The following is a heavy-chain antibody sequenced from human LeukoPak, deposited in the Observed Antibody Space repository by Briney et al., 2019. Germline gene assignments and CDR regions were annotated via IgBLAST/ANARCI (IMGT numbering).Heavy chain of an antibody. J-gene: IGHJ4*02. Sequence: GASVKVSCKASGGTFSSYAISWVRQAPGQGLEWMGWINPNSGGTNYAQKFQGRVTMTRGTSISTAYMELSRLRSDDTAVYYCARGAKKSTPIAWVDYWGQGTLVTVSS. CDR2: INPNSGGT. CDR3: ARGAKKSTPIAWVDY. V-gene: IGHV1-2*02. D-gene: IGHD1-26*01. CDR1: GGTFSSYA.